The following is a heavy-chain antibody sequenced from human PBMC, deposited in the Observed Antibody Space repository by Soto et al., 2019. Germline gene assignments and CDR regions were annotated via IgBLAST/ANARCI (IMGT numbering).Heavy chain of an antibody. Sequence: QLQLQESGPGLVKPSETLSLTCTVSGGSISSSSYYWGWIRQPPGKGLEWIGSIYYSGSAYYNPSLKSRVTISVDTSKNQFSLKLSSVTAADTAVYYCARIGIVGATVGMAYWGQGTLVTVSS. CDR3: ARIGIVGATVGMAY. CDR1: GGSISSSSYY. J-gene: IGHJ4*02. CDR2: IYYSGSA. V-gene: IGHV4-39*01. D-gene: IGHD1-26*01.